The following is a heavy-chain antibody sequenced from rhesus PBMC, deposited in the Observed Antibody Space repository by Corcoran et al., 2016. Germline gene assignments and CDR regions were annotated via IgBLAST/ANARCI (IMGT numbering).Heavy chain of an antibody. Sequence: QVQLQESGPGLVKPSETLSLTCAVSGYSISSGYYWGWIRQPPGKGLEYMGYISGSSGSTYYNPSLKSRVTISKDTSKNQFSLKLSSVTAADTAVYYCASHSSGRPFDYWGQGVLVTVSS. V-gene: IGHV4-99*01. CDR2: ISGSSGST. CDR3: ASHSSGRPFDY. J-gene: IGHJ4*01. D-gene: IGHD2-21*01. CDR1: GYSISSGYY.